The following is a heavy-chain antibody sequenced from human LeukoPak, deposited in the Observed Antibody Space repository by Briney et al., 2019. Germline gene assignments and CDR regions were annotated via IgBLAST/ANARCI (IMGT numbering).Heavy chain of an antibody. V-gene: IGHV3-49*04. Sequence: GGSLRLSCTASGFTFGDYAMSWVRQAPGKGLEWVGFIRSKAYGGTTEYAASVKGRFTISRDDSKSIAYLQMNSLKTEDTAVYYCTRDSSGWSLFDYWGQGTLVTVSS. J-gene: IGHJ4*02. CDR1: GFTFGDYA. CDR3: TRDSSGWSLFDY. CDR2: IRSKAYGGTT. D-gene: IGHD6-19*01.